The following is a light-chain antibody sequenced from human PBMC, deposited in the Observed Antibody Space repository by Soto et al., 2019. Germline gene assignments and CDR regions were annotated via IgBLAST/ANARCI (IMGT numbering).Light chain of an antibody. J-gene: IGLJ1*01. V-gene: IGLV1-40*01. Sequence: QSVLTQPPSVSGPPGQRVTISCTGASSNIGAGYDVHWYQQLPGTAPKLLIYGNSNRPSGVPDRFSGSKSGTSASLAITGLQAEDEADYYCQSYDSSLSKVFGTGTKVTVL. CDR2: GNS. CDR1: SSNIGAGYD. CDR3: QSYDSSLSKV.